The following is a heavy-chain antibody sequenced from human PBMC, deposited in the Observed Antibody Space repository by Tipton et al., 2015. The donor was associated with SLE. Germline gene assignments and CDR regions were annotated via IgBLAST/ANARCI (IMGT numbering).Heavy chain of an antibody. D-gene: IGHD1-1*01. V-gene: IGHV4-59*08. CDR2: IYYSGRT. J-gene: IGHJ4*02. CDR3: ARRSDWNDY. Sequence: TLSLTCTVSGGSISSYYWSWIRQPPGKGLEWIGYIYYSGRTNYNPSLKSRVTISVDTSKNQISLKLTSVTAADTAVYYCARRSDWNDYWGQGTLVTVSS. CDR1: GGSISSYY.